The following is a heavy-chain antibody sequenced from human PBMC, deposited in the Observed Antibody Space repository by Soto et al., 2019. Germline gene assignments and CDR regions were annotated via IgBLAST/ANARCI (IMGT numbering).Heavy chain of an antibody. Sequence: EVQLLESGGGLVQPGGSLRLSCAASGFTFSSYGMSWVRQAPGKGLEWVSSITSSGGSTYYADSVKGRFTISRDNSKNTLYLQMNSLRAEDTAVYYCAKVCITGTKYFEYWGQGTLVTVSS. CDR3: AKVCITGTKYFEY. D-gene: IGHD1-20*01. CDR1: GFTFSSYG. J-gene: IGHJ4*02. CDR2: ITSSGGST. V-gene: IGHV3-23*01.